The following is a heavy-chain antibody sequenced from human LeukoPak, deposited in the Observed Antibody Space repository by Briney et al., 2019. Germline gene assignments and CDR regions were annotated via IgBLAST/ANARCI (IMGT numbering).Heavy chain of an antibody. CDR3: ARPSTTGDRLSYFDY. D-gene: IGHD7-27*01. CDR1: GYSFTSYW. V-gene: IGHV5-51*01. Sequence: GESLKISCKGSGYSFTSYWIGWVRQMPGKGLEWMGIIYPGDSDTRYSPSFQGQVTISADKSISTAYLQWSSLKAPDTAMYYCARPSTTGDRLSYFDYWGQGTLVTVSS. CDR2: IYPGDSDT. J-gene: IGHJ4*02.